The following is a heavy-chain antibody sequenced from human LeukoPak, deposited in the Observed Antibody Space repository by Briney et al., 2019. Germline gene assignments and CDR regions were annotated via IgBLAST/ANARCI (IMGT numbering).Heavy chain of an antibody. J-gene: IGHJ6*03. V-gene: IGHV4-59*01. CDR1: GGSISNYY. Sequence: SETLSLTCTVSGGSISNYYWSWIRQPPGKGLEWIGYIYHSGSTNYNPSLQSRVTISVDTSKNQCSLNLSSVTAADTALYFCARHYFYYYMDVWGKGTTVTVS. CDR3: ARHYFYYYMDV. CDR2: IYHSGST.